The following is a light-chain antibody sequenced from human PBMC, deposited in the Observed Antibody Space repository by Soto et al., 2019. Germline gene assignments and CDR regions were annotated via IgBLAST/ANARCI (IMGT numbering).Light chain of an antibody. V-gene: IGLV2-14*03. CDR3: SSYSSSVTLYV. CDR2: DVS. CDR1: SSDVGDYDY. Sequence: QSALTQPASVSGSPGQSITISCTGSSSDVGDYDYVAWYQQHPDKAPKLMIFDVSSRPSGVSNRFSGSKSGSTASLTISGLQDEDEADYFCSSYSSSVTLYVFGTGTKVTVL. J-gene: IGLJ1*01.